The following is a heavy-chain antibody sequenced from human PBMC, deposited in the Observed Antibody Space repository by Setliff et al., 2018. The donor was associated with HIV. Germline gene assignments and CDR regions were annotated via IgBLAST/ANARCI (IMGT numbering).Heavy chain of an antibody. D-gene: IGHD6-19*01. V-gene: IGHV1-69*06. CDR1: GGTFTFYG. CDR2: IIPKSDAT. CDR3: ARVGRSVTGP. J-gene: IGHJ5*02. Sequence: SVKVSCKASGGTFTFYGLNWVRQAPGQGLEWMGKIIPKSDATDYAQKFRGRVTITADKSSNTVYLELTSLTSEDTAVYYCARVGRSVTGPWGQGTLVTVSS.